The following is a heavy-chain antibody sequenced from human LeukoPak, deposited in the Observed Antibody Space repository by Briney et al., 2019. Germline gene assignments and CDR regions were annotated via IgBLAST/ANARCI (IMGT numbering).Heavy chain of an antibody. V-gene: IGHV4-39*07. Sequence: NPSETLSLTCTVSGGSISSSSYYWGWIRQPPGKGLEWIGSIYYSGSTYYNPSLKSRVTISVDTSKNQFSLKLSSVTAADTAVYYCARSSGWYAPHDYWGQGTLVTVSS. CDR2: IYYSGST. J-gene: IGHJ4*02. CDR3: ARSSGWYAPHDY. D-gene: IGHD6-19*01. CDR1: GGSISSSSYY.